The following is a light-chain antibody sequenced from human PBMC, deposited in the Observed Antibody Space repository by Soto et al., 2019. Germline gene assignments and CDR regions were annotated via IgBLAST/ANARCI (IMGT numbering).Light chain of an antibody. CDR1: QSVSSS. V-gene: IGKV3-11*01. J-gene: IGKJ4*01. CDR3: QQRSNWPLT. CDR2: DAS. Sequence: EIVLTQSPAPLSLSLGERATLSCRASQSVSSSLAWYQQKFGQAPRILIYDASNRATGIPARFSGRGSGTDFTLTISILEPEDLAVYYGQQRSNWPLTFGGGTKVDIK.